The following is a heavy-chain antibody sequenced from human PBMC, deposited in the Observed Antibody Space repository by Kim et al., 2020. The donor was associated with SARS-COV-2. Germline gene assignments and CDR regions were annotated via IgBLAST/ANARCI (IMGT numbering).Heavy chain of an antibody. Sequence: GGSLRLSCAASGFTFSSYAMSWVRQAPGKGLEWVSAISGSGGSTYYADSVKGRFTISRDNSKNTLYLQMNSLRAEDTAVYYCAKAPVLWFGESTYYFDYWGQGTLVTVSS. D-gene: IGHD3-10*01. CDR1: GFTFSSYA. CDR3: AKAPVLWFGESTYYFDY. V-gene: IGHV3-23*01. J-gene: IGHJ4*02. CDR2: ISGSGGST.